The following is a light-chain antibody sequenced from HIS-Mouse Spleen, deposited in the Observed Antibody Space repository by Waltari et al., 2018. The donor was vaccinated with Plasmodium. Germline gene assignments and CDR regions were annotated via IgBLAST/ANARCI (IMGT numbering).Light chain of an antibody. CDR3: CSYAGSYTWV. V-gene: IGLV2-11*01. CDR1: SSDVGGYNY. Sequence: QSALTQPRSVSGSPGQSVTISCTGTSSDVGGYNYVSWYQQHPGKAPKLMIYDVSKRPSCVPDLFSGSNSGNAASLTISGLQAEDEADYYCCSYAGSYTWVFGGGTKLTVL. J-gene: IGLJ3*02. CDR2: DVS.